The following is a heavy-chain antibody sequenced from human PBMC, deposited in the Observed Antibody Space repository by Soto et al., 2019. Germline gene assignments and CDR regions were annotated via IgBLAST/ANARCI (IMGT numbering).Heavy chain of an antibody. Sequence: SETLSLTCTVSGGSISSGGYYWSWIRQHPGKGLEWIGYIYYSGSTYYNPSLKSRVTISVDTSKNQFSLKLSSVTAADTAVYYCARGYCSGGSCYQYYYYYGMDVWGQGTTVTSP. D-gene: IGHD2-15*01. V-gene: IGHV4-31*03. CDR2: IYYSGST. J-gene: IGHJ6*02. CDR3: ARGYCSGGSCYQYYYYYGMDV. CDR1: GGSISSGGYY.